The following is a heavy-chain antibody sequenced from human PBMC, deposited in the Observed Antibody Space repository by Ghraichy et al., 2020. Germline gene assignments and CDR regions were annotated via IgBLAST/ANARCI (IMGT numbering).Heavy chain of an antibody. D-gene: IGHD6-19*01. V-gene: IGHV3-21*01. J-gene: IGHJ6*02. CDR2: ISSSSSYI. CDR3: ARDLSSGLPRKGMDV. Sequence: GGSLRLSCAASGFTFSSYSMNWVRQAPGKGLEWVSSISSSSSYIYYADSVKGRFTISRDNAKNSLYLQMNSLRAEDTAVYYCARDLSSGLPRKGMDVWGQGTTVTVSS. CDR1: GFTFSSYS.